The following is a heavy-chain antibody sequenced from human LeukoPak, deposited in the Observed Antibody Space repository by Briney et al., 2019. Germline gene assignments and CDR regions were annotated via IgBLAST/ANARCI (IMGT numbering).Heavy chain of an antibody. CDR3: AREKLRTVYYYDSSGHLDY. V-gene: IGHV1-69*13. CDR1: GGTFSSYA. Sequence: SVKVSCKASGGTFSSYAISWVRQAPGQGLEWIGGIIPIFGTANYAQKFQGRVTITADESTSTAYMELSSLRSEDTAVYYCAREKLRTVYYYDSSGHLDYWGQGTLVTVSS. J-gene: IGHJ4*02. CDR2: IIPIFGTA. D-gene: IGHD3-22*01.